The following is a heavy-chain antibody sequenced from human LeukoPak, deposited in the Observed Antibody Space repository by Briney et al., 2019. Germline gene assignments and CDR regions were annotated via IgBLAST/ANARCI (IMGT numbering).Heavy chain of an antibody. CDR3: ARAGRPDQLQNYYFYGMDV. CDR2: IYYRGSS. CDR1: GGSISSHY. J-gene: IGHJ6*02. D-gene: IGHD2-2*01. V-gene: IGHV4-59*11. Sequence: SETLSLTCTVSGGSISSHYWSWIRQPPGKGLEWIGYIYYRGSSNYNPSLKSRVTISVDTSKNQFSLKLTSVTAADTAVYYCARAGRPDQLQNYYFYGMDVWGQGTTVTVSS.